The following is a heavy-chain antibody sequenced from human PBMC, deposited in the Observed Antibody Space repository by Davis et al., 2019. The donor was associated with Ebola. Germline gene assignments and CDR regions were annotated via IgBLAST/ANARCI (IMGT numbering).Heavy chain of an antibody. J-gene: IGHJ4*02. D-gene: IGHD6-13*01. CDR1: GFTFSDYY. CDR3: ASYSSSSHG. V-gene: IGHV3-11*01. Sequence: LSLTCAASGFTFSDYYMSWIRQAPGKGLEWVSYISSSGSNIYYADSVKGRFTISRDNAKNSLYLQMNSLRAEDTAVYYCASYSSSSHGWGQGTLVTVSS. CDR2: ISSSGSNI.